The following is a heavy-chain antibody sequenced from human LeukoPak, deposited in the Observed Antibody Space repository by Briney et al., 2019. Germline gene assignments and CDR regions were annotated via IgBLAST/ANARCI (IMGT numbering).Heavy chain of an antibody. J-gene: IGHJ3*02. D-gene: IGHD1-20*01. CDR2: IDNSGST. CDR3: ARLYNWNPFAAFDI. Sequence: SQTLSLTCTVSGGSISSSYWSWVRQPPGKGLEWIGYIDNSGSTNYNPSLKSRVTISLDTPKSQFSLKLSSVTAADTAVYYCARLYNWNPFAAFDIWGQGTMVTVSS. CDR1: GGSISSSY. V-gene: IGHV4-59*01.